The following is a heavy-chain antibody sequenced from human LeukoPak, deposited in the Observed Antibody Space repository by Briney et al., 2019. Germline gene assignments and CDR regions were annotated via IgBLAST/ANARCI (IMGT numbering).Heavy chain of an antibody. CDR3: ARALVGSGYYYSSDY. CDR1: GFTVSSNY. V-gene: IGHV3-53*01. CDR2: IYSGGST. D-gene: IGHD3-22*01. Sequence: PGGSLRLSCAASGFTVSSNYMSWVRQAPGKGLEWVSVIYSGGSTYYADSVKGGFTISRDNSKNTLYLQMNSLRAEDTAVYYCARALVGSGYYYSSDYSSQGTLVTVSS. J-gene: IGHJ4*01.